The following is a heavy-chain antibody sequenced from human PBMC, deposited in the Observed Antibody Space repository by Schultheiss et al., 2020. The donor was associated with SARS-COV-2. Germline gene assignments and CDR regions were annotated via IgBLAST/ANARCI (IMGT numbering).Heavy chain of an antibody. CDR2: IWYDGSNK. CDR3: ARETSYSSGWWGEGDAFDI. Sequence: GGSLRLSCAASGFTFSSYAMHWVRQAPGKGLEWVAVIWYDGSNKYYADSVKGRFTISRDNAKNTLYLQMNSLRAEDTAVYYCARETSYSSGWWGEGDAFDIWGQGTMVTVSS. CDR1: GFTFSSYA. J-gene: IGHJ3*02. V-gene: IGHV3-30*07. D-gene: IGHD6-19*01.